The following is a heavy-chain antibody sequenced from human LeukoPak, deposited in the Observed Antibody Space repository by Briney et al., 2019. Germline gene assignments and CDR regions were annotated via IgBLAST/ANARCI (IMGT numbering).Heavy chain of an antibody. D-gene: IGHD2-2*01. CDR2: INPNTGVT. J-gene: IGHJ6*03. CDR1: GYTFTDSY. Sequence: GASVKVSCKASGYTFTDSYIHWMRQTPGQRPVWMGRINPNTGVTNFAADFQDRVTMTRDTSTTTAYMELSSLRSDDTAIYYCARGLVEDQIHIHMDVWGKGTTVIVSS. CDR3: ARGLVEDQIHIHMDV. V-gene: IGHV1-2*06.